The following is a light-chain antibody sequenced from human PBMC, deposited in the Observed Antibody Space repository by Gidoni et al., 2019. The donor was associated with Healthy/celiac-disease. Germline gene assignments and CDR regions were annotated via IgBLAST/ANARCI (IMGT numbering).Light chain of an antibody. CDR3: QQYRTGST. J-gene: IGKJ4*01. CDR2: GAS. Sequence: EIVLTLSPGTLSLSPGERATLSCRASQSVSSSYLAWYQQKPGQAPRLLIYGASSRATGIPDRFSGSGSGTDFTLTISRLEPEDFAVYYCQQYRTGSTFGGGTKVEIK. CDR1: QSVSSSY. V-gene: IGKV3-20*01.